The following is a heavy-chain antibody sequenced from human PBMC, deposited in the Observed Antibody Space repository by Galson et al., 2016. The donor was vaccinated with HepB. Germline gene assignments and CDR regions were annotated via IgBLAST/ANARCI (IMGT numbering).Heavy chain of an antibody. CDR1: GYTFTSYY. D-gene: IGHD2-2*01. CDR3: AKSACDSSSCYVGSYYGMDV. Sequence: SVKVSCKASGYTFTSYYMHWVRQAPGQGLEWMGIINPSGGSTSYAQKFQGRVTMTRDTSTSTVYMELSSLRSEDTAIYYCAKSACDSSSCYVGSYYGMDVWGQGTTVTVSS. V-gene: IGHV1-46*01. CDR2: INPSGGST. J-gene: IGHJ6*02.